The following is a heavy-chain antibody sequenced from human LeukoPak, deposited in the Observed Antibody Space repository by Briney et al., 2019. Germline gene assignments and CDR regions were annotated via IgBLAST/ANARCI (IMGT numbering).Heavy chain of an antibody. CDR1: GGTFSSYA. CDR3: ARGEMATTTTAPIYYYYYYYMDV. Sequence: SVKVSCKASGGTFSSYAISWVRQAPGQGLEWMGGIIPIFGTANYAQKFQGRVTITADKSTGTAYMELSSLRSEDTAVYYCARGEMATTTTAPIYYYYYYYMDVWGKGTTVTVSS. J-gene: IGHJ6*03. CDR2: IIPIFGTA. V-gene: IGHV1-69*06. D-gene: IGHD5-24*01.